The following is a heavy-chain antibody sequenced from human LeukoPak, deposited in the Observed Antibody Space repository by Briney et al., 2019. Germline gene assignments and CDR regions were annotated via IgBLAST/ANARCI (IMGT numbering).Heavy chain of an antibody. Sequence: SETLSLTCAVYGGSFSGYYWSLIRQPPGKGLEWIGGINHSGNTNYNPSLKSRVTISVDTSKNQFSLKLSSVTAADTAVYYCARAPPGAATGYWFDPWGQGTLVTVSS. D-gene: IGHD6-13*01. J-gene: IGHJ5*02. CDR2: INHSGNT. V-gene: IGHV4-34*01. CDR1: GGSFSGYY. CDR3: ARAPPGAATGYWFDP.